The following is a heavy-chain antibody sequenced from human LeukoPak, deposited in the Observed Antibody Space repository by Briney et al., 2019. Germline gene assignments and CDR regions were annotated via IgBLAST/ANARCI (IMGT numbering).Heavy chain of an antibody. V-gene: IGHV4-34*01. CDR2: INHSGST. D-gene: IGHD4-23*01. CDR1: GGSFSGYY. J-gene: IGHJ3*02. CDR3: ARLARVLFSPSYGGNRRGAFDI. Sequence: SETLSLTCAVYGGSFSGYYWSWIRQPPGKGLEWIGEINHSGSTNYNPSLKSRVTISVDTSKNQFSLKLSSVTAADTAAYYCARLARVLFSPSYGGNRRGAFDIWGQGTMVTVSS.